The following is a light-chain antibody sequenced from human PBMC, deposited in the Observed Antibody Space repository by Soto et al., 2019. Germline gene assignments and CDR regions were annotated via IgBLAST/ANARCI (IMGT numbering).Light chain of an antibody. CDR3: SSYAFINNVL. J-gene: IGLJ2*01. CDR2: EVN. CDR1: SSDVGGYNY. Sequence: QSALTQPPSASGSPGQSVTISCTGTSSDVGGYNYVSWYQQHPGKAPKLMIYEVNKPPSGVPDRFSGSKSGNTASLTVSGLQAEDEADYYCSSYAFINNVLFGGGTKLTVL. V-gene: IGLV2-8*01.